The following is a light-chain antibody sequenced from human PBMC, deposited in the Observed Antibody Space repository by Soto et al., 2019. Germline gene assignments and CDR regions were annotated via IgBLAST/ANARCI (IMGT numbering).Light chain of an antibody. J-gene: IGLJ1*01. CDR1: SSNIGSNS. CDR2: NNN. V-gene: IGLV1-44*01. CDR3: AAWDDSLDGPI. Sequence: QSVLTQPPSASGTPGQSITISCSGSSSNIGSNSVNWYQQLPGTAPKLLIYNNNQRPSGVPARFSGSKSGTSASLAISGLQSEDESDYYCAAWDDSLDGPIFGTGTKVTVL.